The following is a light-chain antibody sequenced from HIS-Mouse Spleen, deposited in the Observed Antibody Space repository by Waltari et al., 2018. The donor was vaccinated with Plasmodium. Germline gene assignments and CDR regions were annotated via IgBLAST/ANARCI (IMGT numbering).Light chain of an antibody. V-gene: IGLV2-14*03. CDR2: DVS. J-gene: IGLJ1*01. Sequence: QSALTQPASVSGSPGQSITISCTGPSSDVGGYNYVSWYQQHPGKAPKLMIYDVSNRPSGVSNRFSGSKSGNTASLTISGLQAEDEADYHCSSYTSSSTLNYVFGTGTKVTVL. CDR1: SSDVGGYNY. CDR3: SSYTSSSTLNYV.